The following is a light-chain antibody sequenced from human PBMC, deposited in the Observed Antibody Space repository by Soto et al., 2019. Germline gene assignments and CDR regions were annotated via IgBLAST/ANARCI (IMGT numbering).Light chain of an antibody. CDR3: QQDCSSPWT. Sequence: EIVLTQSPGTLSLSPGERATLSCRASQSVSSSYLAWYQQKPGQAPRLLIYGASSRATGIPDRFSGSGSGTGFTLTISRIGAEDFAMYFCQQDCSSPWTFGQGTKVEIK. CDR2: GAS. CDR1: QSVSSSY. J-gene: IGKJ1*01. V-gene: IGKV3-20*01.